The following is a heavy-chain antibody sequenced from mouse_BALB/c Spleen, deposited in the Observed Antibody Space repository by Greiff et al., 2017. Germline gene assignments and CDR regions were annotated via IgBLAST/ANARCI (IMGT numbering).Heavy chain of an antibody. CDR3: AGDYDGSSYAY. Sequence: EVQLQQSGAELVKPGASVKLSCTASGFNFKDTYMHWVKQRPEQGLEWIGRIDPANGNTKYDPKFQGKATITADTSSNTAYLQLSSLTSEDTAVYYGAGDYDGSSYAYWGQGTLVTVSA. J-gene: IGHJ3*01. CDR1: GFNFKDTY. CDR2: IDPANGNT. D-gene: IGHD1-1*01. V-gene: IGHV14-3*02.